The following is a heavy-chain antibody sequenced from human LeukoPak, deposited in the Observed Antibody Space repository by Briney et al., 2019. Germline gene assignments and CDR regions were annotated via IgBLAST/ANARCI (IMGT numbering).Heavy chain of an antibody. CDR3: AKYGFYYEGSAHVYYFDY. D-gene: IGHD3-22*01. J-gene: IGHJ4*02. Sequence: PRGSLRLSCAAPGFTSSGSAMTWVRQAPRKGLEWVSSITGSGDYTYSIDSVKGRVTLSRDNSKNILYLQMNSLRGEDTALYYCAKYGFYYEGSAHVYYFDYWGQGTLVAVSS. CDR1: GFTSSGSA. V-gene: IGHV3-23*01. CDR2: ITGSGDYT.